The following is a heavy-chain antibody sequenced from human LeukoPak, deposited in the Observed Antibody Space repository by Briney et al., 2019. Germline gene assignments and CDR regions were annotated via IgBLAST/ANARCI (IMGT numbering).Heavy chain of an antibody. D-gene: IGHD3-3*01. J-gene: IGHJ4*02. CDR2: IYYSGNT. CDR3: ARQTGAGLFILP. V-gene: IGHV4-39*01. Sequence: SETLSRTCAVSGGSISTSNSYWGWIRRPPGKGLEWVGSIYYSGNTYYNPSLKSRVTISVDTSKNQFSLILTSVTAADTAVYYCARQTGAGLFILPGGQGTLVTVSS. CDR1: GGSISTSNSY.